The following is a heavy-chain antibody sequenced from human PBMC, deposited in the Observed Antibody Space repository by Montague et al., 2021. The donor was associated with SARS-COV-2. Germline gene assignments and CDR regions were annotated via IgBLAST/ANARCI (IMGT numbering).Heavy chain of an antibody. CDR3: VREKAGGLRNVFDS. CDR2: IYHSGTT. J-gene: IGHJ3*02. CDR1: GFSIGSADY. V-gene: IGHV4-38-2*02. Sequence: ETLSLTCTVSGFSIGSADYWGWIRQPPGKGLEVIGSIYHSGTTYYNPSLQSLLTLLIETSTNQFFLRLTSLTAAAAAVFFCVREKAGGLRNVFDSWGQGTTVTVSS.